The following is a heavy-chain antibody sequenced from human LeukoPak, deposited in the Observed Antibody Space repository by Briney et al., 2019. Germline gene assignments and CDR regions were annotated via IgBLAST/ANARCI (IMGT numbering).Heavy chain of an antibody. CDR1: GFTVSSNY. CDR2: ISGSGGST. Sequence: PGGSLRLSCAASGFTVSSNYMSWVRQAPGKGLEWVSTISGSGGSTYYADSVKGRFTISRDNFKNTLYLQMNSLRAEDTAVYYCAKATGYSSPVNDYWGQGTLVTVSS. J-gene: IGHJ4*02. D-gene: IGHD6-13*01. CDR3: AKATGYSSPVNDY. V-gene: IGHV3-23*01.